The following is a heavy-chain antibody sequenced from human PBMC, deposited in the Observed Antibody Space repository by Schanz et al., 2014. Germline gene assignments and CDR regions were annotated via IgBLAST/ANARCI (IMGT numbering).Heavy chain of an antibody. CDR2: ISYDGSDK. D-gene: IGHD6-13*01. CDR1: GFTFSNYG. V-gene: IGHV3-30*18. J-gene: IGHJ4*02. CDR3: AKEKEEVAADGSFFDY. Sequence: VQLVESGGDLVQPGGSQRLSCAASGFTFSNYGLVWVRQAPGKGLEWLAVISYDGSDKFHADSVKGRFTISRDNSKNTVNLQMNSLRAEDTAVYYCAKEKEEVAADGSFFDYWGQGTLVTVSS.